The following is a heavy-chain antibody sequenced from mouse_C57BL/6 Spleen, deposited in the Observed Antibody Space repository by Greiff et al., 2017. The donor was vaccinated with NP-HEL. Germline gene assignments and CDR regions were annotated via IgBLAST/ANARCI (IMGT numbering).Heavy chain of an antibody. CDR2: IHPNSGST. Sequence: VQLKQPGAELVKPGASVKLSCKASGYTFTSYWMHWVKQRPGQGLEWIGMIHPNSGSTNYNEKFKSKATLTVDKSSSTAYMQLSSLTSEDSAVYYCARDWDPYWYFDVWGTGTTVTVSS. D-gene: IGHD4-1*01. CDR1: GYTFTSYW. J-gene: IGHJ1*03. CDR3: ARDWDPYWYFDV. V-gene: IGHV1-64*01.